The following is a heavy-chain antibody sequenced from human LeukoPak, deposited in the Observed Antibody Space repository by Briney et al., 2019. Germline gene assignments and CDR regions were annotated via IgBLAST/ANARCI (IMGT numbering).Heavy chain of an antibody. D-gene: IGHD3-3*01. Sequence: PSETLSLTCTVSGGSISSYYWSWIRQPPGKGLEWIGYIYYSGSTNYNPSLKSRVTISVDTSKNQFSLKLSSVTAADTAVYYCARVERPTTYYDFWSGYHHYMDVWGKGTTVTVSS. CDR3: ARVERPTTYYDFWSGYHHYMDV. J-gene: IGHJ6*03. CDR2: IYYSGST. V-gene: IGHV4-59*01. CDR1: GGSISSYY.